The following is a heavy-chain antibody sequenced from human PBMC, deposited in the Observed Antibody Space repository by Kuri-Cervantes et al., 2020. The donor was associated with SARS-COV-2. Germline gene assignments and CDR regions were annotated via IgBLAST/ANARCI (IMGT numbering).Heavy chain of an antibody. V-gene: IGHV3-64D*08. CDR2: ISSNGGST. Sequence: GESLKISCSASGFTFSSYAMHWVRQAPGKGLEYVSAISSNGGSTYYAGSVKGRFTISRDNSKNTLYLQMSSLRAEDTAVYYCVKVTTYYDFWSGYSYGMDVWGQGTTVTVSS. CDR3: VKVTTYYDFWSGYSYGMDV. D-gene: IGHD3-3*01. CDR1: GFTFSSYA. J-gene: IGHJ6*02.